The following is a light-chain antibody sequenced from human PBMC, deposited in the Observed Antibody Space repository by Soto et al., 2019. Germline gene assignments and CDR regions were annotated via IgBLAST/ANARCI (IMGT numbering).Light chain of an antibody. CDR3: QVWDRSSDHWV. CDR2: DDS. Sequence: SSELTQPPSVSVAPGQTARITCGGTDIGSKSVHWYQQKPRQAPLLVVYDDSDRPSGIPERFSGSNSGNTATLTITRVEAGDEADYYCQVWDRSSDHWVFGEGPKVTVL. J-gene: IGLJ3*02. V-gene: IGLV3-21*02. CDR1: DIGSKS.